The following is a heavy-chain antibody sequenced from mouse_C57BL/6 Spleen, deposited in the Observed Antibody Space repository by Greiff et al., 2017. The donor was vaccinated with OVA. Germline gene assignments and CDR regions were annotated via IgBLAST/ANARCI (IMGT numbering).Heavy chain of an antibody. V-gene: IGHV3-6*01. CDR2: ISYDGSN. J-gene: IGHJ2*01. D-gene: IGHD2-4*01. CDR1: GYSITSGYY. Sequence: VQLKESGPGLVKPSQSLSLTCSVTGYSITSGYYWNWIRQFPGNKLEWMGYISYDGSNNYNPSLENRISITRDTSKNQFFLKLNSVTTEDTATYYCARDDYDYVDYWGQGTTLTVSS. CDR3: ARDDYDYVDY.